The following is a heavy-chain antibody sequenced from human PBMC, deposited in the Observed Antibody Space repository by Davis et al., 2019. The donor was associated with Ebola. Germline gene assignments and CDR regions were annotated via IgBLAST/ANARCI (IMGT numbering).Heavy chain of an antibody. V-gene: IGHV4-39*01. Sequence: PGGSLRLSCTVSGGSISSSSYYWGWIRQPPGKGLEWIGSIYYSGSTYYNPSLKSRVTISVDTSKNQFSLKLSSVTAADTAVYYCARQNSGWFGELFLDYWGQGTLVTVSS. D-gene: IGHD3-10*01. CDR1: GGSISSSSYY. CDR3: ARQNSGWFGELFLDY. CDR2: IYYSGST. J-gene: IGHJ4*02.